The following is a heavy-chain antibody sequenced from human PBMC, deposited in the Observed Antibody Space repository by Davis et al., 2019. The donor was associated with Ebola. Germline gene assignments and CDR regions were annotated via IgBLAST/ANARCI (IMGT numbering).Heavy chain of an antibody. D-gene: IGHD6-6*01. Sequence: GESLKISCAASGFTFSSYAMSWVRQVPGKGLEWVSTMSGSGGTTHYADSVKGRFTISRDNSKNTLYLQMNSLRAKDTAVYYCARIGGSSPDYWGQGTLVTVSS. V-gene: IGHV3-23*01. J-gene: IGHJ4*02. CDR2: MSGSGGTT. CDR1: GFTFSSYA. CDR3: ARIGGSSPDY.